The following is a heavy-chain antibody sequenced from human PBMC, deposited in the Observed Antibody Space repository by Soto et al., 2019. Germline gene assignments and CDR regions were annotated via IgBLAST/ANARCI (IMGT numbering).Heavy chain of an antibody. CDR1: GFTFGDYY. J-gene: IGHJ4*02. D-gene: IGHD2-8*01. Sequence: GGSLRLSCAASGFTFGDYYMSWIRQIPGRGLEWVSYISSSAHSIQYADSVKGRFTISRDIPKNSLSLQMNSLRAEDTAVYFCARGGMNALYYFHYWGQGIQVTV. CDR3: ARGGMNALYYFHY. CDR2: ISSSAHSI. V-gene: IGHV3-11*01.